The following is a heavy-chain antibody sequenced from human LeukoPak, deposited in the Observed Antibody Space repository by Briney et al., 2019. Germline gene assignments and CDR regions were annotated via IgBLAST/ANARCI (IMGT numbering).Heavy chain of an antibody. J-gene: IGHJ2*01. CDR2: LYDSGSS. V-gene: IGHV4-38-2*02. Sequence: SETLSLTCSVSGYSISRAYSWGWVRQPPGKGLEWIGSLYDSGSSYYNPSLKSRVTLSVDTSKNQFSLKLSSVTAADTAVYYCARQYSDILTGYHRGELYWYFDLWGRGTLVTVSS. D-gene: IGHD3-9*01. CDR1: GYSISRAYS. CDR3: ARQYSDILTGYHRGELYWYFDL.